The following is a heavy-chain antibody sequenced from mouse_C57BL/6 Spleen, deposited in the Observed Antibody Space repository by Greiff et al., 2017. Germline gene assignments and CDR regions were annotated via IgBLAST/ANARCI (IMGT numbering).Heavy chain of an antibody. J-gene: IGHJ2*01. D-gene: IGHD1-1*01. V-gene: IGHV1-19*01. CDR3: ASPSYGSSSFDY. Sequence: EVQLQQSGPVLVKPGASVKMSCKASGYTFTDYYMNWVKQSHGKSLEWIGVINPYNGGTSYNQKFKGKATLTVDKSSSTAYMELNSLTSEDSAVYYCASPSYGSSSFDYWGQGTTLTVSS. CDR2: INPYNGGT. CDR1: GYTFTDYY.